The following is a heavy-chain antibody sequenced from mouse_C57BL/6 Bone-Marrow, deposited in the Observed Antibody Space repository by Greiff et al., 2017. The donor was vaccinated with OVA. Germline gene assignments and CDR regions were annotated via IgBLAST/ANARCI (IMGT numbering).Heavy chain of an antibody. Sequence: EVMLVESGGGLVQSGRSLRLSCATSGFTFSDFYMEWVRQAPGKGLEWIAASRNKANDYTTEYSASVKGRFIVSRDTSQSILYLQMNALRAEDTAIYYCARDYGGFAYWGQGTLVTVSA. V-gene: IGHV7-1*01. CDR1: GFTFSDFY. CDR2: SRNKANDYTT. D-gene: IGHD1-2*01. J-gene: IGHJ3*01. CDR3: ARDYGGFAY.